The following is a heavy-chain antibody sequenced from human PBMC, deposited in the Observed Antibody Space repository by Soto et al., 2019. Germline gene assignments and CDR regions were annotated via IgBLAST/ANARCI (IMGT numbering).Heavy chain of an antibody. Sequence: PSETLSLTCAVSGGSISSSNWWSWVRQPPGKGLEWIGEIYHSGSTNYNPSLKSRVTISVDKSKNQFSLKLGSVTAADTAVYYCARPSPYYYYGMDVWGQGTTVTVSS. J-gene: IGHJ6*02. CDR2: IYHSGST. CDR3: ARPSPYYYYGMDV. CDR1: GGSISSSNW. V-gene: IGHV4-4*02.